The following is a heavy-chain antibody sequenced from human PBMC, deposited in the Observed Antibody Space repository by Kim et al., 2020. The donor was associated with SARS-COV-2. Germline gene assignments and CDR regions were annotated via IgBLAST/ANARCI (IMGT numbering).Heavy chain of an antibody. CDR2: INHSGST. J-gene: IGHJ4*02. D-gene: IGHD6-19*01. V-gene: IGHV4-34*01. Sequence: SETLSLTCAVYGGSFSGYYWSWIRQPPGKGLEWIGEINHSGSTNYNPSLKSRVTISVDTSKNQFSLKLSSVTAADTAVYYCARGIIAVAGEDYWGQGTLVTVSS. CDR1: GGSFSGYY. CDR3: ARGIIAVAGEDY.